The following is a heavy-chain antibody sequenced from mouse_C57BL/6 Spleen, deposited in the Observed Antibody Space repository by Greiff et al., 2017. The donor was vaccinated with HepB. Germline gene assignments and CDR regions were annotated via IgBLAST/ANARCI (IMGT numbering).Heavy chain of an antibody. CDR3: ARGDGSSYDYYAMDY. V-gene: IGHV1-54*01. CDR2: INPGSGGT. J-gene: IGHJ4*01. CDR1: GYAFTNYL. D-gene: IGHD1-1*01. Sequence: QVQLQQSGAELVRPGTSVKVSCKASGYAFTNYLIEWVKQRPGQGLEWIGVINPGSGGTNYNEKFKGKATLTADTSSSTAYMQLSSLTSEDSAVYFCARGDGSSYDYYAMDYWGQGTSVTVSS.